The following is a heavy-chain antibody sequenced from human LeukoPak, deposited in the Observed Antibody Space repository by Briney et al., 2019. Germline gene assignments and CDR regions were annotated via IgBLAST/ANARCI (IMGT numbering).Heavy chain of an antibody. CDR1: GGTFSRYA. CDR3: ARDGWGVDTAMLGLEGPPFDY. Sequence: SVKVSCEASGGTFSRYAISWVRQAPGQGLEWMGRIIPIFGIANYAQKFQGRVTITADKSTSTAYMELSSLRSEDTAVYYCARDGWGVDTAMLGLEGPPFDYWGQGTRVTVSS. CDR2: IIPIFGIA. V-gene: IGHV1-69*04. D-gene: IGHD5-18*01. J-gene: IGHJ4*02.